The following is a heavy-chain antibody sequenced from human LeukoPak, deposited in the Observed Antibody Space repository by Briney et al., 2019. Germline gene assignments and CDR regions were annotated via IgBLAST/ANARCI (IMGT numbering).Heavy chain of an antibody. V-gene: IGHV3-21*01. CDR2: ISSSSSYI. CDR3: ARGGVRGVIIPTLIDY. Sequence: GGSLRLSCAASGFIFSGYGMHWVRQAPGKGLEWVSSISSSSSYIYYADSVKGRFTISRDNAKNSLYLQMDSLRAEDTAVYFCARGGVRGVIIPTLIDYWGQGTLVTVSS. D-gene: IGHD3-10*01. CDR1: GFIFSGYG. J-gene: IGHJ4*02.